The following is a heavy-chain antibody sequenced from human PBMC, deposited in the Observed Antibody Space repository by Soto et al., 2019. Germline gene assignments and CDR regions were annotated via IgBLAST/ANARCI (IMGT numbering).Heavy chain of an antibody. J-gene: IGHJ4*02. D-gene: IGHD4-17*01. CDR2: IWYDGSNK. CDR1: GFTFSSYG. CDR3: ARDWKTTVTTSGAWFDY. Sequence: QVQLVESGGGVVQPGRSLRLSCAASGFTFSSYGMHWVRQAPGKGLEWVAVIWYDGSNKYYADSVKGRFTISRDNSKNTLYLQMNSLRAEDTAVYYCARDWKTTVTTSGAWFDYWGQGTLVTVSS. V-gene: IGHV3-33*01.